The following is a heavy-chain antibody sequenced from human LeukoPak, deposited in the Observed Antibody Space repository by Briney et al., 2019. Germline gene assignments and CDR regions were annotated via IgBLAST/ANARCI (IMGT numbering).Heavy chain of an antibody. J-gene: IGHJ4*02. CDR1: GYTFTSYY. D-gene: IGHD3-10*01. V-gene: IGHV1-46*01. CDR2: INPSGGST. CDR3: ARPTMGGSGSYYNMGY. Sequence: ASVKVSCKASGYTFTSYYMHWVRQAPGQGLEWMGIINPSGGSTSYAQKFQGRVTMTRDTSTSTVYMELSSLRSEDTAVYYCARPTMGGSGSYYNMGYWGQGTLVTVSS.